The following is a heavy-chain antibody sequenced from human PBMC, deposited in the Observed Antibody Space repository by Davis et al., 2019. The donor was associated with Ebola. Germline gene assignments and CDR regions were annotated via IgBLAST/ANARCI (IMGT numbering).Heavy chain of an antibody. J-gene: IGHJ6*02. D-gene: IGHD5-18*01. CDR3: ARGRTVDTAMVTGFYYGMDV. Sequence: MPSETLSPTCAVYGGSFSGYYWSWIRQPPGKGLEWIGEINHSGSTNYNPSLKSRVTISVDTSKNQFSLKLSSVTAADTAVYYCARGRTVDTAMVTGFYYGMDVWGQGTTVTVSS. CDR2: INHSGST. V-gene: IGHV4-34*01. CDR1: GGSFSGYY.